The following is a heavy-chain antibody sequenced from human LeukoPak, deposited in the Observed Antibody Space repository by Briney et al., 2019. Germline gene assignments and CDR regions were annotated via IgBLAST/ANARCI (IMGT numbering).Heavy chain of an antibody. D-gene: IGHD5-24*01. CDR3: ARGGWMEMATIVYDFDI. J-gene: IGHJ3*02. CDR2: IYYSGST. V-gene: IGHV4-59*01. Sequence: SETLSLTCTVSGGSISSYYWSWIRQPPGKGLEWIGYIYYSGSTNHNPSLKSRVTISVDTSKNQFSLKLSSVTAADTAVYYCARGGWMEMATIVYDFDIWGQGTMVTVSS. CDR1: GGSISSYY.